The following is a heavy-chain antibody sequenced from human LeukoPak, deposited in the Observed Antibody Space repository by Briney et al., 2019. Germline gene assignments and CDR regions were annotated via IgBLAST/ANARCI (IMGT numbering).Heavy chain of an antibody. CDR2: IKQDGSEK. V-gene: IGHV3-7*01. Sequence: GGSLRLSCATSGFTFSTYGFHWVRQAPGKGLEWVANIKQDGSEKYYVDSVKSRFTISRDNAKNSLYLQMNSLRAEDTAVYYCARSIGYWGQGTLVTVSS. J-gene: IGHJ4*02. D-gene: IGHD2-21*01. CDR1: GFTFSTYG. CDR3: ARSIGY.